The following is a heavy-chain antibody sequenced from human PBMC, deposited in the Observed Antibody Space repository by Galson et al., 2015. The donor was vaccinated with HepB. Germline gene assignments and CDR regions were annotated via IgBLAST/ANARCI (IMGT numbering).Heavy chain of an antibody. CDR1: GFTFSSYA. Sequence: SLRLSCAASGFTFSSYAMSWVRQAPGKGLEWVSAISGSGGSTFYVDSVKGRFTISRDNSKNTLYLQMNSLRAEDTAVYYCAKDRMGATDCWGQGTLVTVSS. J-gene: IGHJ4*02. CDR3: AKDRMGATDC. CDR2: ISGSGGST. D-gene: IGHD1-26*01. V-gene: IGHV3-23*01.